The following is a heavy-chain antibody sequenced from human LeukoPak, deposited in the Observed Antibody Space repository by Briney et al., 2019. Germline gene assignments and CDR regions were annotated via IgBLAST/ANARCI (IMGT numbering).Heavy chain of an antibody. CDR1: GYTFTGYY. CDR3: ARDLWFGEHWFDP. J-gene: IGHJ5*02. V-gene: IGHV1-2*02. Sequence: GASVKVSCKASGYTFTGYYMHWVRQAPGQGLEWMGWINPNSGGTNYAQKFQGRVTMTRDTSISTACMELSRLRSDDTAVYYCARDLWFGEHWFDPWGQGTLVTVSS. CDR2: INPNSGGT. D-gene: IGHD3-10*01.